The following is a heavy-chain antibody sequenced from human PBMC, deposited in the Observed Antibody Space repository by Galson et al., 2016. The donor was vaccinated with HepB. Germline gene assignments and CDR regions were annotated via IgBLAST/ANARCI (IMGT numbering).Heavy chain of an antibody. CDR1: GFTFSHYW. Sequence: SLRLSCAASGFTFSHYWMTWIRQAPGKGLEWVANINQDGSETNYMVSVRGRFTISRDNSKNTPYLQMNSLRAEDTAVFYCARDRDYYAMDVWGQGTTVTVSS. V-gene: IGHV3-7*01. CDR2: INQDGSET. CDR3: ARDRDYYAMDV. J-gene: IGHJ6*02.